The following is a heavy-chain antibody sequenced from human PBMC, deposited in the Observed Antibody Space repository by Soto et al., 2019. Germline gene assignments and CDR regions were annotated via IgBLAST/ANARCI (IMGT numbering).Heavy chain of an antibody. Sequence: GGSLRLSCAASGFTFSSYSMNWVRQAPGKGLEWVSSISSSSSYIYYADSVKGRFTISRDNAKNSLYLQMNSLRAEDTAVYYCARDRPHVVVDFYYYYMDVWDKGTTVTVSS. CDR3: ARDRPHVVVDFYYYYMDV. V-gene: IGHV3-21*01. CDR2: ISSSSSYI. D-gene: IGHD2-15*01. J-gene: IGHJ6*03. CDR1: GFTFSSYS.